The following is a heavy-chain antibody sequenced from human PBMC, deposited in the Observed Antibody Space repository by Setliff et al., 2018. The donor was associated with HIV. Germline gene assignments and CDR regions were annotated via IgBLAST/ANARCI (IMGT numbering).Heavy chain of an antibody. CDR3: ARDLAY. CDR2: IKEDGSEK. Sequence: PGGSLRLSCGASGFTFRNYWMTWVRQAPGRGLECVANIKEDGSEKYYVDSVKGRFTISRDNAQNSLYLQMSSLKVEDTAVYYCARDLAYWGQGTLVTVSS. CDR1: GFTFRNYW. V-gene: IGHV3-7*03. J-gene: IGHJ4*02.